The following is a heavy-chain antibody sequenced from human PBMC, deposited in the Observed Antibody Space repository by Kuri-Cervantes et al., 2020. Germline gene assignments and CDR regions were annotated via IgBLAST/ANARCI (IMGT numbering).Heavy chain of an antibody. CDR1: VFTFGSFA. CDR2: ISYDGSSK. D-gene: IGHD1-26*01. Sequence: LSLTCAASVFTFGSFAMHWVRQAPGKGLEWVAVISYDGSSKYDADSVKGRFTISRDNSKNTLYLQMNSLRAEDTAVYYCARDGRSGSYPRGFFDCWGQGTLVTVSS. CDR3: ARDGRSGSYPRGFFDC. V-gene: IGHV3-30-3*01. J-gene: IGHJ4*02.